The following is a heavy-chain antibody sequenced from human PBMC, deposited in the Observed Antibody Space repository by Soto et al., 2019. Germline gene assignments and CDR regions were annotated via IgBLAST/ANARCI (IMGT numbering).Heavy chain of an antibody. D-gene: IGHD4-17*01. CDR3: ARGHYGDYGQNYYYGMDV. V-gene: IGHV3-30-3*01. J-gene: IGHJ6*02. Sequence: QVQLVESGGGVVQPGRSLRLSCAASGFTFSGYAMHWVRQAPGKGLEWVAVISHDGSNKYYADSVKGRFTISRDNSKNTLYLEMNSLRGEDTAVYYCARGHYGDYGQNYYYGMDVWGQGTTVTVSS. CDR1: GFTFSGYA. CDR2: ISHDGSNK.